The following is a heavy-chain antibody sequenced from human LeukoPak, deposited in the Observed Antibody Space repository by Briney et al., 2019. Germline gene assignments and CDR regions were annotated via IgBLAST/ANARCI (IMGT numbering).Heavy chain of an antibody. CDR1: GGTFSSYA. Sequence: GSSVKVSCKASGGTFSSYAISWVRQAPGQGLEWMGGIIPIFGTANYAQKFQGRVTITTDESTSTAYMELSSLRSEDTAVYYCARHSSWYDYYYYYMDVWGKGTTVTVSS. D-gene: IGHD6-13*01. CDR2: IIPIFGTA. CDR3: ARHSSWYDYYYYYMDV. V-gene: IGHV1-69*05. J-gene: IGHJ6*03.